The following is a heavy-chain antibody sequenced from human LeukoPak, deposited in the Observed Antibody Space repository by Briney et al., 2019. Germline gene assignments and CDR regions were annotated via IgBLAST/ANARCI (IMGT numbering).Heavy chain of an antibody. CDR2: IYHSGST. Sequence: SETLSLTCTVSGYSISSGYYWGWIRQPPGKGLEWIGSIYHSGSTYYNPSLKSRVTISVDTSKNQFSLKLSSVTAADTAVYYCARSSSSSGGYYMDVWGKGTTVTVSS. J-gene: IGHJ6*03. V-gene: IGHV4-38-2*02. CDR3: ARSSSSSGGYYMDV. CDR1: GYSISSGYY. D-gene: IGHD6-6*01.